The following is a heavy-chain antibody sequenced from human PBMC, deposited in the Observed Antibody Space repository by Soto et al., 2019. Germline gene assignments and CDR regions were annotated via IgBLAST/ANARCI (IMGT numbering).Heavy chain of an antibody. J-gene: IGHJ6*02. CDR2: INPNSGGT. V-gene: IGHV1-2*02. CDR3: ARVGDILTGYPGTFSYYYGMDV. D-gene: IGHD3-9*01. CDR1: GYTFTGYY. Sequence: AAVKVSWKGSGYTFTGYYMHWVRQAPGQGVEGMGWINPNSGGTNYAQKFQGRVTMTRDTSISTAYMELSRLRSDDTAVYYCARVGDILTGYPGTFSYYYGMDVWGQGTTVTVSS.